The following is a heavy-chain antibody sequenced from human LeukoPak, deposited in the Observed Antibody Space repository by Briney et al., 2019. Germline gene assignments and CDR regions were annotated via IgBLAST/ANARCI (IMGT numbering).Heavy chain of an antibody. CDR2: ISSDGTST. Sequence: GGSLRLSCAASGFTFSSYWMHWVRQAPGKGLVWVSRISSDGTSTSYADSVEGRFTISRDNAKNTLYLQMNSLRAEDTAVYYCARDLGYCSGGTCPRGQGTLVTVSS. D-gene: IGHD2-15*01. J-gene: IGHJ4*02. CDR1: GFTFSSYW. CDR3: ARDLGYCSGGTCP. V-gene: IGHV3-74*01.